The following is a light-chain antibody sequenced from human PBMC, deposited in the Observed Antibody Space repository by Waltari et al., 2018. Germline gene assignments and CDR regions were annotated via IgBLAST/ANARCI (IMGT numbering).Light chain of an antibody. CDR3: SSYAGSILVI. CDR2: EGT. CDR1: STDLGSSTL. Sequence: QSALTQPASVSGSPGQSITISCTGSSTDLGSSTLVSWYQHHPDKAPNLLIYEGTERPSGISHRFSGSKSGNTASLTISGLQTEDEADYYCSSYAGSILVIFGGGTKLTVL. V-gene: IGLV2-14*02. J-gene: IGLJ2*01.